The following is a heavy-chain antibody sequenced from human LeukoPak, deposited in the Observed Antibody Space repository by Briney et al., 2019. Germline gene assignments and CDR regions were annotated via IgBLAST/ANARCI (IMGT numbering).Heavy chain of an antibody. J-gene: IGHJ4*02. D-gene: IGHD2-2*02. Sequence: PSETLSLTCTVSGGSISSSSYFWGWIRQPPGKGLEWIGSIYYSGSTYYNPSLKSRVTISVDTSKNQFSLKLSSVTAADTAVYYCARQIPLFDYWGQGTLVTVSS. V-gene: IGHV4-39*01. CDR1: GGSISSSSYF. CDR3: ARQIPLFDY. CDR2: IYYSGST.